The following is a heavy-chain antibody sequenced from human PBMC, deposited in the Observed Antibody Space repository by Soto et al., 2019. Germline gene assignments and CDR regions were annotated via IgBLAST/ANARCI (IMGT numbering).Heavy chain of an antibody. CDR1: GFSLTNIGAR. D-gene: IGHD3-10*01. J-gene: IGHJ5*02. Sequence: SGPTLVNPTQTLTLTCTVSGFSLTNIGARINWIRQPPGGALEWLARIDWDDGKFYTTSLKTRLTVSKDASRNQVVLTMTNMGPMDTATYYCARGSRHGSNFPVVFFDRWGQ. CDR2: IDWDDGK. CDR3: ARGSRHGSNFPVVFFDR. V-gene: IGHV2-70*04.